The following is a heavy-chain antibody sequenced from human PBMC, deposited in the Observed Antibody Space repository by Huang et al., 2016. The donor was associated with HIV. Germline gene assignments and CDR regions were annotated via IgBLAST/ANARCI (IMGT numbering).Heavy chain of an antibody. D-gene: IGHD3-16*01. J-gene: IGHJ2*01. V-gene: IGHV4-34*02. CDR2: IRHSGRS. CDR1: GGSLDGYY. CDR3: ARGFYDDGSTYWFFDL. Sequence: QVQLQQWGTGLLKPSETLSLTCAVDGGSLDGYYWTWIRQSPTEGLQWLGEIRHSGRSNCAPSRKSRVTISRDTIKDQFSLMLKSVTAADTAVYYCARGFYDDGSTYWFFDLWGRGSLVTVSS.